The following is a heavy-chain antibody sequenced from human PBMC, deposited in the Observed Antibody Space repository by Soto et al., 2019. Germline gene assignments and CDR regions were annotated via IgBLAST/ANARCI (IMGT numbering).Heavy chain of an antibody. Sequence: QVVLLQSGAEVKEPGSSVRVSCQVSGSTFNNFAFSWVRQAPGHGPEWMGGIVVDSNTAEYSQRFQDRVTITADTSTDTLYMELGSLTFEDTAVSYCARALKRWEVNYYFDFWGQGTLVTVSS. D-gene: IGHD1-26*01. V-gene: IGHV1-69*06. J-gene: IGHJ4*02. CDR3: ARALKRWEVNYYFDF. CDR2: IVVDSNTA. CDR1: GSTFNNFA.